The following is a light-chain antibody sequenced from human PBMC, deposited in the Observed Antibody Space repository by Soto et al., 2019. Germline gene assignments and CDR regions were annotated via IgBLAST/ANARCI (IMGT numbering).Light chain of an antibody. CDR2: DAS. Sequence: EIVLTQSPATLSLSPGERATLTCRASQSVSSYLAWSQQKPGQAPRLLIYDASNRATGVPARFSGSGSGTDFSLTISSLEPEDFAVYYCHQRRNWPLTFGPGTKVDVK. J-gene: IGKJ3*01. CDR3: HQRRNWPLT. V-gene: IGKV3-11*01. CDR1: QSVSSY.